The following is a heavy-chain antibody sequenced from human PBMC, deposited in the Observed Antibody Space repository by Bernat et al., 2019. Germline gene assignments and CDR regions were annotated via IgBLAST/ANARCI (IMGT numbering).Heavy chain of an antibody. CDR2: IYPGDSDT. CDR3: ARLPGDLAVAGTRLGGKYYGMDV. CDR1: GYSFTSYW. V-gene: IGHV5-51*01. D-gene: IGHD6-19*01. Sequence: EVQLVQSGAEVKKPGESLKISCKGSGYSFTSYWIGWVRQMPGKGLEWMGIIYPGDSDTRYSPSFQGQVTISADKSISTAYLQWSSLKASDTAMYYCARLPGDLAVAGTRLGGKYYGMDVWGQGTTVTVSS. J-gene: IGHJ6*02.